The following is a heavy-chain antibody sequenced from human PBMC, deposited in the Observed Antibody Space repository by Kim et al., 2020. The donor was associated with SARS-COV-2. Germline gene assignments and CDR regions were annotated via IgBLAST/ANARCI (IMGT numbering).Heavy chain of an antibody. D-gene: IGHD1-26*01. CDR3: AKDYYGSSTGNEDY. J-gene: IGHJ4*02. Sequence: GGSLRLSCAASGFTFSTYSMTWVRQAPGKGLEWVSGINGAGGSTFYADSVKGRFTISRDDSENTLYLQMNSLRAEDTAIYYCAKDYYGSSTGNEDYWGQG. CDR1: GFTFSTYS. V-gene: IGHV3-23*01. CDR2: INGAGGST.